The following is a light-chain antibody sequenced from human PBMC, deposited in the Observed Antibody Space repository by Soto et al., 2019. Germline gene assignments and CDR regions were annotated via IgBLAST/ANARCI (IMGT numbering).Light chain of an antibody. CDR3: QQYNSYST. Sequence: DIQMTQSPSTLSASVGDRVIITCRASQSISGWLAWYQQKPGKAPKLLIYDASSLESGVPSRFSGSGSGTEFTLTISNLPPDDFATYYCQQYNSYSTFGPGTKVDVK. CDR2: DAS. CDR1: QSISGW. J-gene: IGKJ3*01. V-gene: IGKV1-5*01.